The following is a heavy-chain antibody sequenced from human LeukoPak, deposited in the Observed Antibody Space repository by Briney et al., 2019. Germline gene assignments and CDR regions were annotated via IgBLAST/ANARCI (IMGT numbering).Heavy chain of an antibody. CDR3: ARSQYHYYDSSGYYEVNAFDI. V-gene: IGHV4-4*07. D-gene: IGHD3-22*01. CDR1: GGSISSYY. CDR2: IYTSGST. J-gene: IGHJ3*02. Sequence: SETLSLTCTVSGGSISSYYWSWIRQPAGKGLEWIGRIYTSGSTNYNPSLKSRVTMSVDTSKNQFSLKLSSVTAADTAVYYCARSQYHYYDSSGYYEVNAFDIWGQGTMVTVSS.